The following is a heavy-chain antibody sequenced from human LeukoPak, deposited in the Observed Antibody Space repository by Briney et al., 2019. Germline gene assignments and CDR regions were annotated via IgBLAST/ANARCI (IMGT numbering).Heavy chain of an antibody. CDR1: GFTFSSYA. CDR3: ARARPGVRADY. Sequence: PGRSLRLSCAASGFTFSSYAMHWVRQAPGQRLEWMGWINAGNGNTKYSQKFQGRVTITRDTSASTAYMELSSLRSEDTAVYYCARARPGVRADYWGQGTLVTVSS. J-gene: IGHJ4*02. CDR2: INAGNGNT. V-gene: IGHV1-3*01. D-gene: IGHD3-10*01.